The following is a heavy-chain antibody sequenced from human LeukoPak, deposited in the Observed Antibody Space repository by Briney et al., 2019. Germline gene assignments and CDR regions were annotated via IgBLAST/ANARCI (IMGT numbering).Heavy chain of an antibody. Sequence: PGGSLRLSCTASGFTFGDYVMSWVRQAPGKGLEWVGFIRSKAYGGTTKNAASVKGRFTISRDDSRSIAYLQMNSLKTEDTAGYYCTRRYNYDSSGYYYVRDAFDIWGQGTMVTVSS. CDR1: GFTFGDYV. CDR2: IRSKAYGGTT. V-gene: IGHV3-49*04. J-gene: IGHJ3*02. CDR3: TRRYNYDSSGYYYVRDAFDI. D-gene: IGHD3-22*01.